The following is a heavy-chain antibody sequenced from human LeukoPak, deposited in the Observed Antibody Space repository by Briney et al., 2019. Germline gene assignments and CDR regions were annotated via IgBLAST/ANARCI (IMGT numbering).Heavy chain of an antibody. CDR2: IHYSGGT. CDR1: GGSISSYY. J-gene: IGHJ6*03. V-gene: IGHV4-59*12. CDR3: ARVHYYYYYMDV. Sequence: SETLSLTCTVSGGSISSYYWSWIRQPPGKGLEWIGYIHYSGGTHYNPSLKNRVTVSVDTSKNQFSLKVTSVTAADTAVYYCARVHYYYYYMDVWGKGTTVIVSS.